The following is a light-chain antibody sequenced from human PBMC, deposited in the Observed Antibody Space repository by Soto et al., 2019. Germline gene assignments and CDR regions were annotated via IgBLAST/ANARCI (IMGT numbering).Light chain of an antibody. CDR1: SSDVGSYNL. V-gene: IGLV2-23*02. CDR3: CSYAGSSTFVYV. J-gene: IGLJ1*01. CDR2: EVS. Sequence: QSVLTQPASVSGSPGQSITISCTGTSSDVGSYNLVSWYQQHPGKAPKLMIYEVSKRPSGVSNRFSGSKSGNMASLTISGLQAEDEADYYCCSYAGSSTFVYVFGTGTKVTVL.